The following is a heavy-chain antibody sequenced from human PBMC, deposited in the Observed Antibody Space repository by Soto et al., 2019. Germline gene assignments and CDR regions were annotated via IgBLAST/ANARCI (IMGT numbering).Heavy chain of an antibody. Sequence: PWGSLRLSCAASGFTFSGSAMHWVRQASGKGLEWVGRIRSKANSYATAYAASVKGRFTISRDDSKNTAYLQMNSLKTEDTAVYYCTRQGTWFHYWGQGTLVTVSS. CDR1: GFTFSGSA. CDR3: TRQGTWFHY. V-gene: IGHV3-73*01. J-gene: IGHJ4*02. CDR2: IRSKANSYAT.